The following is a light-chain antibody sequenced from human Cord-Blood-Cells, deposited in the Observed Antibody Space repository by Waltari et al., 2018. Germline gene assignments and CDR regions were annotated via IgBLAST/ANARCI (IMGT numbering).Light chain of an antibody. V-gene: IGKV4-1*01. CDR1: QSVLYSSNNKNY. CDR2: WAS. Sequence: DIVMTQSPDSLAVSLGARATINCQSSQSVLYSSNNKNYLAWYQQKPGQPPKLLIYWASTLESGVPDRFSGSGSGTDFTLTISSLQAEDVAVYYCQQYYSTPYTFGQGTKLEIK. J-gene: IGKJ2*01. CDR3: QQYYSTPYT.